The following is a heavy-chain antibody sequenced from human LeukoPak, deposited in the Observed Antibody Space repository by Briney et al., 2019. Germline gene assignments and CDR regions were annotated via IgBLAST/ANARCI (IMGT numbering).Heavy chain of an antibody. D-gene: IGHD3-10*01. CDR2: IFQSGTT. J-gene: IGHJ5*02. V-gene: IGHV4-59*01. Sequence: PSETLSLTPTVSGDSITTYYWSWIRPPPGKGLEWIGYIFQSGTTKYNPYLQSRVTISSDVSKDHVSLNLNSVTAADTAVYYCARGGYYGSGNDFRFDPWGRGTLVTVSA. CDR3: ARGGYYGSGNDFRFDP. CDR1: GDSITTYY.